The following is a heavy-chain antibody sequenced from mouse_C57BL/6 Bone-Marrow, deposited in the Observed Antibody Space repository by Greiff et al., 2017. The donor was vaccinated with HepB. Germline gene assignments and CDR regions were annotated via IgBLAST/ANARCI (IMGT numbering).Heavy chain of an antibody. J-gene: IGHJ4*01. V-gene: IGHV5-16*01. CDR3: ARENYSYAMDY. Sequence: EVQRVESEGGLVQPGSSMKLSCTASGFTFSDYYMAWVRQVPEKGLEWVANINYDGSSTYYLDSLKSRFIISRDNAKNILYLQMSSLKSEDTATYYCARENYSYAMDYWGQGTSVTVSS. CDR1: GFTFSDYY. CDR2: INYDGSST.